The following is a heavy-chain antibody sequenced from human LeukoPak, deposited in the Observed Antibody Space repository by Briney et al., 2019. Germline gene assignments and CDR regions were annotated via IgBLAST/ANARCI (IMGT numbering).Heavy chain of an antibody. Sequence: GESLKIPCKGSGDRFIIYCVGGLGRMPGKGLDWMGIIIPVDSDTRYSPSFQGQVTISADKSISTACLQWSSLKASDTAMYYCARQGPDYDILTGDRAFDIWGQGTMVTVSS. V-gene: IGHV5-51*01. CDR3: ARQGPDYDILTGDRAFDI. J-gene: IGHJ3*02. CDR2: IIPVDSDT. CDR1: GDRFIIYC. D-gene: IGHD3-9*01.